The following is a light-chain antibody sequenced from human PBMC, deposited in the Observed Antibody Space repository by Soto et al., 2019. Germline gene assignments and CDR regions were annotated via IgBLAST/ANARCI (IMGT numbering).Light chain of an antibody. CDR3: QQVKSYPRT. CDR2: EES. V-gene: IGKV1-9*01. Sequence: DIHLTQSPSSLSASVGDRVTITCRASQAITNNLAWYQQKPGNPPKLLICEESTLHSGVPSRFSGRKVGTQFILTIDSLQPEDFATYYWQQVKSYPRTFGGGTKVEIK. CDR1: QAITNN. J-gene: IGKJ4*01.